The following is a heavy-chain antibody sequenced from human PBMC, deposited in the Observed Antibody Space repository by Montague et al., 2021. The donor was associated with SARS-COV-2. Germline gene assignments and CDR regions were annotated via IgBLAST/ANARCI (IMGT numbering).Heavy chain of an antibody. CDR1: GDSITPYGDSIGGYF. CDR2: IYANGNF. D-gene: IGHD2/OR15-2a*01. CDR3: ARDPYYFGPGREKNGAFDP. J-gene: IGHJ5*02. V-gene: IGHV4-4*07. Sequence: SETLSLTCSVSGDSITPYGDSIGGYFWSWIRQPAGKGLEWIGRIYANGNFDYNPSLNSRVSMSMDTSKQEFSMRLISVTASDTAVYYCARDPYYFGPGREKNGAFDPWGQGILVTVSS.